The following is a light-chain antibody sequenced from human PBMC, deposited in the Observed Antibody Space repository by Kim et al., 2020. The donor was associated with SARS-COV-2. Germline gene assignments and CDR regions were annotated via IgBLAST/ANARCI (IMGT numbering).Light chain of an antibody. CDR3: HQYGSSPLT. CDR1: QSVSRHL. V-gene: IGKV3-20*01. Sequence: LGHRATLSCRARQSVSRHLCAGYPQKPGQAPRPLIYGARSRASGTPDRFSGSGSGTEFTLTVSRLGPGDFVMYYCHQYGSSPLTFGPGTKLEI. CDR2: GAR. J-gene: IGKJ2*01.